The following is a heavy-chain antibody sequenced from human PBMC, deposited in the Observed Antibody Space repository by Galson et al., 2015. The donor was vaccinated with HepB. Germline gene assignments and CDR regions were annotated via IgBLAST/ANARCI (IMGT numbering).Heavy chain of an antibody. V-gene: IGHV3-30*04. CDR2: ISYDGSNK. Sequence: SLRLSCAASGFTFSSYAMHWVRQAPGKGLEWVAVISYDGSNKYYADSVKGRFTISRDNSKNTLYLQMNSLRAEDTAVYYCARRSSSSWSPELDYFDYWGQGTLVTVSS. D-gene: IGHD6-13*01. CDR1: GFTFSSYA. J-gene: IGHJ4*02. CDR3: ARRSSSSWSPELDYFDY.